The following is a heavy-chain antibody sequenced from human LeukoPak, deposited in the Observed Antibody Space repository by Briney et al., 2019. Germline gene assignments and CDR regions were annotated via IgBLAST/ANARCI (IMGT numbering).Heavy chain of an antibody. Sequence: PGGSLRLSCAASGFTFSTYSMNWVRQAPGKGLEWVSYISSSSSTIYYADSVKGRFTISRDNSKNTLYLQMNSLRTEDTAVYYCARRYDGFDYWGQGTLVTVSS. J-gene: IGHJ4*02. CDR1: GFTFSTYS. CDR2: ISSSSSTI. V-gene: IGHV3-48*01. CDR3: ARRYDGFDY. D-gene: IGHD3-3*01.